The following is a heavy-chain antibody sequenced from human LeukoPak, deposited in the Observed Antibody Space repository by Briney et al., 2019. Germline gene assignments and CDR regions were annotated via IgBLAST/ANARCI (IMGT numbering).Heavy chain of an antibody. CDR3: ARRYCSSTSCSPFDY. J-gene: IGHJ4*02. V-gene: IGHV3-64*02. CDR2: ISSDGGST. Sequence: GGSLRLSCAASGFTFSTYAMHWVRQAPGKGLQYVSAISSDGGSTYYADSVKGRFTISRDNSKNTLYIQMGSLRVEDMAVYYCARRYCSSTSCSPFDYWGQGTLVTVSS. CDR1: GFTFSTYA. D-gene: IGHD2-2*01.